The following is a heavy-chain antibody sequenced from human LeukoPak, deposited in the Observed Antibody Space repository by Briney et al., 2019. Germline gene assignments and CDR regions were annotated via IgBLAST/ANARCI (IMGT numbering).Heavy chain of an antibody. J-gene: IGHJ4*02. CDR1: GKTYSLSSYW. Sequence: GESLKISCKGFGKTYSLSSYWIAWVRQTPEKGLEWMGVIYPGDSDTRYNPSFEGQVTISADKSISTAYMQWSSLKVSDTAMYYCARLPLQVGPLDFWGQGTLVTVSS. CDR2: IYPGDSDT. V-gene: IGHV5-51*01. CDR3: ARLPLQVGPLDF.